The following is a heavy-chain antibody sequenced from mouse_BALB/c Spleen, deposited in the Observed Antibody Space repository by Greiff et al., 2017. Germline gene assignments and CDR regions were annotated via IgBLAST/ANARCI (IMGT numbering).Heavy chain of an antibody. V-gene: IGHV2-2*02. CDR1: GFSLTSYG. Sequence: QVHVKQSGPGLVQPSQSLSITCTVSGFSLTSYGVHWVRQSPGKGLEWLGVIWSGGSTDYNAAFISRLSISKDNSKSQVFFKMNSLQANDTAIYYCARKDYDGYYAMDYWGQGTSVTVSS. J-gene: IGHJ4*01. D-gene: IGHD2-4*01. CDR3: ARKDYDGYYAMDY. CDR2: IWSGGST.